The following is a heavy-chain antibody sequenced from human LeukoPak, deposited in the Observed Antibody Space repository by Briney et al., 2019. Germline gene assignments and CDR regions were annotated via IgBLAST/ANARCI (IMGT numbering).Heavy chain of an antibody. V-gene: IGHV3-30*03. J-gene: IGHJ4*02. CDR2: ISYDGNNK. CDR3: VRTWGSGYSAPPGD. CDR1: GFTFSSYS. Sequence: SGGSLRLSCAASGFTFSSYSMNWVRQAPGKGLEWVALISYDGNNKYYADSVKGRFTISRDNSKNTLYLQMNSLGAEDTAVYYCVRTWGSGYSAPPGDWGQGSLVTVSS. D-gene: IGHD6-13*01.